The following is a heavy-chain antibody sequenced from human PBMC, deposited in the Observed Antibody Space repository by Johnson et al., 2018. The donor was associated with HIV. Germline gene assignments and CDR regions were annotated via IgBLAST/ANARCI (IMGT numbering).Heavy chain of an antibody. J-gene: IGHJ3*02. CDR1: GFTVSNYD. D-gene: IGHD4-23*01. CDR2: ISYDGSNK. Sequence: QMLLVESGGGLVQPGGSLRLSCAASGFTVSNYDMDWVRQAPGKGLEWVVSISYDGSNKYYADSVKGRFTISRDNSKNTLYLQMNSLRAEDTAVYYCARDRMGSVGYGGNRVNDALDIGGQGTMVTVSS. V-gene: IGHV3-30*03. CDR3: ARDRMGSVGYGGNRVNDALDI.